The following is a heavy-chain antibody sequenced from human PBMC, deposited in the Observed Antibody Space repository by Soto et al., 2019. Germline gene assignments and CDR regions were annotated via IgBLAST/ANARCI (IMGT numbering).Heavy chain of an antibody. CDR1: TFTFSTYA. J-gene: IGHJ3*02. Sequence: LRLSCATSTFTFSTYAMTWVRQAPGKGLQWVSSIWGSSHSTNYADSVKGRFTISRDNSKNTLYLQVNSLRTEDTAAYYCARDPNGDYIGAFDIWGQGIMVTVSS. CDR3: ARDPNGDYIGAFDI. CDR2: IWGSSHST. V-gene: IGHV3-23*01. D-gene: IGHD4-17*01.